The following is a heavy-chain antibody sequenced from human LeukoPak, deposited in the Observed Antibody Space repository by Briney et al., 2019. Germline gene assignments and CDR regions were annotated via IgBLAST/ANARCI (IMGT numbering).Heavy chain of an antibody. D-gene: IGHD2-21*02. V-gene: IGHV3-15*01. CDR1: GFTFSSAW. CDR2: IKNKTNGGTT. CDR3: AKRGAYCGGDCYQGFDY. J-gene: IGHJ4*02. Sequence: PGGSLRLSCAASGFTFSSAWMTWVRQAPGKGLEWVGHIKNKTNGGTTDYAAPVKGRFIISRDDSKNTLYLQMNSLKTEDTAVYYCAKRGAYCGGDCYQGFDYWGQGTLVTVSS.